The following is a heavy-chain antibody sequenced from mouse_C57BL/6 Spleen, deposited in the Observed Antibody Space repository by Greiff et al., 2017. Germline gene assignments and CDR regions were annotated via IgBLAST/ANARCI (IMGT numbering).Heavy chain of an antibody. Sequence: EVQRVESGPELVKPGASVKISCKASGYSFTGYYMNWVKQSPEKSLEWIGEINPSTGGTTYNQKFKAKATLTVDKSSSTAYMQLKSLTSEDSAVYYCARFPYYYWGQGTLVTVSA. V-gene: IGHV1-42*01. CDR3: ARFPYYY. D-gene: IGHD2-10*01. CDR2: INPSTGGT. J-gene: IGHJ3*01. CDR1: GYSFTGYY.